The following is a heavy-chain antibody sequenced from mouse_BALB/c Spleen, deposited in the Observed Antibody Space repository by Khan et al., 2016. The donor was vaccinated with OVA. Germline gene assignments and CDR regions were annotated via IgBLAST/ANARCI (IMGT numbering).Heavy chain of an antibody. D-gene: IGHD2-1*01. J-gene: IGHJ3*01. CDR2: IDPANGNT. CDR1: GFNIKDTY. Sequence: MQLEESGAELVKPGASVKLSCTASGFNIKDTYMHWVKQRPEQGLEWIGRIDPANGNTKYDPKFQDKATITADTSSNTAYLQLSSLTSEDTAVYYCATRYGNPFAYWGQGTLVSVSA. CDR3: ATRYGNPFAY. V-gene: IGHV14-3*02.